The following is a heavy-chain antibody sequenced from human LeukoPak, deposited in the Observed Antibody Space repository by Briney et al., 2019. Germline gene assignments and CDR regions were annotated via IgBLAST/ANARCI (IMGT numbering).Heavy chain of an antibody. J-gene: IGHJ4*02. Sequence: PGGSLRLSCAASGFTFGNAWMTWVRQAPGKGLEWVGRIKSKTDGGTTDYAAPVKGRFTISRDDSRNTLYLQMNSLKIEDTAVCYCRSGNYYFDFWGQGTLVTVSS. CDR2: IKSKTDGGTT. CDR1: GFTFGNAW. D-gene: IGHD1-26*01. V-gene: IGHV3-15*01. CDR3: RSGNYYFDF.